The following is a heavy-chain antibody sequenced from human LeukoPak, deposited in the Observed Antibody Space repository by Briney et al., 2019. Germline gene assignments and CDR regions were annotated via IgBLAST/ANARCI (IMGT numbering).Heavy chain of an antibody. CDR1: GYTFTSYA. CDR2: INTNTGNP. V-gene: IGHV7-4-1*02. Sequence: ASVKVSCKASGYTFTSYAMNWVRQAPGQGLEWMGWINTNTGNPTYARGFTGRFVFSLDTSVSTAYLQISSLKAEDTAVYYCARVREGYCSSTSCYRAFDYWGQGTLVTVSS. CDR3: ARVREGYCSSTSCYRAFDY. D-gene: IGHD2-2*01. J-gene: IGHJ4*02.